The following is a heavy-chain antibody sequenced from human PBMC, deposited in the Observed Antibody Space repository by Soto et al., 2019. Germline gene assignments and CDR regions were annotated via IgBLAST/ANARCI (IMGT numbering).Heavy chain of an antibody. D-gene: IGHD3-3*01. J-gene: IGHJ6*02. CDR2: IYYSRGT. CDR1: GGSISSGDYY. V-gene: IGHV4-31*03. Sequence: QVQLQESGPGLVKPSQTLSLTCTVSGGSISSGDYYWSWIRQHPGKGLEWIGYIYYSRGTYYNPSLKSRVTLSVDTSTNQFALKLSSVTAADTAVYYCARDVRARGFWSGTYGMDVWGQGTTVTVSS. CDR3: ARDVRARGFWSGTYGMDV.